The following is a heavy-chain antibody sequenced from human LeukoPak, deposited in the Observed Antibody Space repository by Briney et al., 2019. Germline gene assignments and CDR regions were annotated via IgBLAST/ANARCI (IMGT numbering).Heavy chain of an antibody. CDR2: ISSSSSYI. CDR1: GFTFSSYS. J-gene: IGHJ5*02. D-gene: IGHD4-17*01. V-gene: IGHV3-21*01. Sequence: GGSLRLSCAASGFTFSSYSMNWVRQAPGKGLEWVSSISSSSSYIYYVDSVKGRFTISRDNAKNSLYLQMNSLRAEDTAVYYCARYGDYGDWFDPWGQGTLVTVSS. CDR3: ARYGDYGDWFDP.